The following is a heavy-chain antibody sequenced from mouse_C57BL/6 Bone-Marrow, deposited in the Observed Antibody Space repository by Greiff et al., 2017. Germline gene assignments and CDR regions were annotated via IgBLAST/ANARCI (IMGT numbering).Heavy chain of an antibody. CDR1: GYTFTSYW. V-gene: IGHV1-52*01. J-gene: IGHJ3*01. D-gene: IGHD1-1*01. CDR2: IDPSDSET. CDR3: ARGEGFYGSSYWFAY. Sequence: QVQLQQPGAELVRPGSSVKLSCKASGYTFTSYWMHWVKQRPIQGLEWIGNIDPSDSETHYNQKFKDKATLTVDKSSSTAYMQLSSLTSEDSAVFYCARGEGFYGSSYWFAYWGQGTLVTVSA.